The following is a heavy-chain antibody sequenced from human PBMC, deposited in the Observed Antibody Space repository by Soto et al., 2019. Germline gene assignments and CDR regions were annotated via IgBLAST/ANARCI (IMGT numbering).Heavy chain of an antibody. CDR2: ITWNSDTV. CDR3: TKEDFDY. V-gene: IGHV3-9*01. J-gene: IGHJ4*02. CDR1: GFIFDDYA. Sequence: EVQLVESGGGLVQPGRSLRLSCAASGFIFDDYAMHWFRQAPGKGLEWVSGITWNSDTVAYADPVRGRFTISNDNAKNSLYLQINSLKPEATALYYCTKEDFDYWRQGTLVTVSS.